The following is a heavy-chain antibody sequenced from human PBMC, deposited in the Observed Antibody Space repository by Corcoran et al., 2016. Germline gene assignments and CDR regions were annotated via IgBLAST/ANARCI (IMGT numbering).Heavy chain of an antibody. J-gene: IGHJ4*02. CDR3: AREGIGGSEGRDFDY. Sequence: QVQLQESGPGLVKPSETLSLTCTVSGGSISSYYWSWIRQPAGKGLEWIGRIYTSGSTNYNPSLKSRVTMSVDTSQNQFSLKLRSVTAADTAVYYCAREGIGGSEGRDFDYWGQGTLVTVSS. CDR1: GGSISSYY. V-gene: IGHV4-4*07. CDR2: IYTSGST. D-gene: IGHD1-26*01.